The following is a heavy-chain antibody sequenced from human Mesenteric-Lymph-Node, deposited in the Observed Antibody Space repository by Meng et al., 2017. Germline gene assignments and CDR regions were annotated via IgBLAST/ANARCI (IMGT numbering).Heavy chain of an antibody. Sequence: SVKVSCKASGYTFTSYGISWVRQAPGQGLEWMGGIIPIFGTANYAQKFQGRVTITADESTSTAYMELSSLRSEDTAVYYCARVRIIRSRSTFNSWGQGTLVTVSS. V-gene: IGHV1-69*13. CDR2: IIPIFGTA. J-gene: IGHJ4*02. CDR1: GYTFTSYG. D-gene: IGHD2-2*01. CDR3: ARVRIIRSRSTFNS.